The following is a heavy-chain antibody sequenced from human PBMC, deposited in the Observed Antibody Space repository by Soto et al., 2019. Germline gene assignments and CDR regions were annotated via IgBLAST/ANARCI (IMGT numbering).Heavy chain of an antibody. CDR2: ISGSGGRI. CDR3: AKAEDPTYYDILTAPGV. J-gene: IGHJ4*02. CDR1: GLSFSTYA. Sequence: GGSLRLSCATSGLSFSTYAMNWVRQAPGKGLEWVSGISGSGGRIYYADSVKGRFTISRDNSKNTLYLQMNSLRAEDTAVYYCAKAEDPTYYDILTAPGVWGQGTLVTVPQ. D-gene: IGHD3-9*01. V-gene: IGHV3-23*01.